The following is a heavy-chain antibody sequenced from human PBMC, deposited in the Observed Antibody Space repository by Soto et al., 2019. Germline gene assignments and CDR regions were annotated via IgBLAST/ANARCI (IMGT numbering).Heavy chain of an antibody. CDR2: ITHDGTGS. CDR3: TRGGVTWMDV. V-gene: IGHV3-74*01. CDR1: GFTFGSYW. J-gene: IGHJ6*02. Sequence: EVQLVESGGGLVQPGESLRLSCAASGFTFGSYWMHWVRQAPGKGLEWFSRITHDGTGSNYADSVMGRFTISRDNAKNILYLQMNNLRTEDTAVYYCTRGGVTWMDVWGQGTTVTVAS. D-gene: IGHD3-10*01.